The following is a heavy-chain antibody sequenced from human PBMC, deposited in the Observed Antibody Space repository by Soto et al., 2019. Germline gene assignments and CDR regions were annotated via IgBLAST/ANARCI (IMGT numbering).Heavy chain of an antibody. V-gene: IGHV3-73*01. CDR3: TRPRHDYGDYNPSFDI. Sequence: EVQLVESGGGLVQPGGSLKLSCAASGFTFSGSAMHWVRQASGKGLEWVGRIRSKANSYATAYAASVKGRFTISRDDSKNTAYLQMNSLKTEDTAVYYCTRPRHDYGDYNPSFDIWGQGTMVTVSS. CDR1: GFTFSGSA. D-gene: IGHD4-17*01. CDR2: IRSKANSYAT. J-gene: IGHJ3*02.